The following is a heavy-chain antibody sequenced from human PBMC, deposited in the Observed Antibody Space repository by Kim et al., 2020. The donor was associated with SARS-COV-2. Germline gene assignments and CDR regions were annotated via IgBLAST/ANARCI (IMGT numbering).Heavy chain of an antibody. Sequence: SETLSLTCTVSGGSISSGDYYWSWIRQPPGKGLEWIGYIYYSGSTYYNPSLKSRVTISVDTSKNQFSLKLSSVTAADTAVYYCARDVWETAEVPAAIDHYYYYYGMDVWGQGTTVTVSS. CDR2: IYYSGST. CDR3: ARDVWETAEVPAAIDHYYYYYGMDV. V-gene: IGHV4-30-4*01. CDR1: GGSISSGDYY. D-gene: IGHD2-2*02. J-gene: IGHJ6*02.